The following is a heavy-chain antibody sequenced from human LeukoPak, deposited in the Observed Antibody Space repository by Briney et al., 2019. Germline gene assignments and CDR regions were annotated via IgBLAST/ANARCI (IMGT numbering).Heavy chain of an antibody. CDR3: ATLNRGAPTGSYSLDY. V-gene: IGHV4-39*01. CDR1: GGSISSSPYY. Sequence: SETLSLTCTVSGGSISSSPYYWGWTRQPPGKGLEWIASIHSSGSAYYNPSLKSRVTTSVDTSKNRFSLKLSSVTAADAALYYCATLNRGAPTGSYSLDYWGQGTLVTVSS. D-gene: IGHD1-26*01. J-gene: IGHJ4*02. CDR2: IHSSGSA.